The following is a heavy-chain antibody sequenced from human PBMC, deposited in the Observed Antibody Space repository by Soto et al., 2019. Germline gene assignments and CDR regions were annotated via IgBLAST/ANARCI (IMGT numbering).Heavy chain of an antibody. D-gene: IGHD4-17*01. CDR3: ARGNNDYGDYFYYYYYMDV. CDR1: GGSISSYY. Sequence: SETLSLTCTVSGGSISSYYWSWIRRPPGKGLEWIGYIYYSGSTNYNPSLKSRVTISVDTSKNQFSLKLSSVTAADTAVYYCARGNNDYGDYFYYYYYMDVWGKGTTVTVSS. V-gene: IGHV4-59*01. J-gene: IGHJ6*03. CDR2: IYYSGST.